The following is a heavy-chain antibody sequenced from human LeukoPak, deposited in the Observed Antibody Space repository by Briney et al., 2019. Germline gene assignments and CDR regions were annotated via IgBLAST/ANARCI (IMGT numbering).Heavy chain of an antibody. Sequence: GSLRLSCAASGFTFSSYAMTWVRQAPGKGLEWVSLITGSGDSTYYANSVKGRFTVSRDSSKNTLYLQMNSLRAEDTAVYYCAKDGKTMAVTAMSWFDSWGQGALVTVSS. D-gene: IGHD2-21*02. J-gene: IGHJ5*01. CDR3: AKDGKTMAVTAMSWFDS. CDR1: GFTFSSYA. V-gene: IGHV3-23*01. CDR2: ITGSGDST.